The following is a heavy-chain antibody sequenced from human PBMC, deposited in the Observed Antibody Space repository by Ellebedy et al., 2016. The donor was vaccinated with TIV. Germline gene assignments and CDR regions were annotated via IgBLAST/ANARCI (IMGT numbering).Heavy chain of an antibody. Sequence: GESLKISCAASGFTFSSYSMNWVRQAPGKGLEWVSYISSSSSTIYYADSVKGRFTISRDNAKNSLYLQMNSLRAEETAVYYCARGYCSGGSCPPDYWGQGTLVTVSS. V-gene: IGHV3-48*01. CDR2: ISSSSSTI. CDR3: ARGYCSGGSCPPDY. J-gene: IGHJ4*02. D-gene: IGHD2-15*01. CDR1: GFTFSSYS.